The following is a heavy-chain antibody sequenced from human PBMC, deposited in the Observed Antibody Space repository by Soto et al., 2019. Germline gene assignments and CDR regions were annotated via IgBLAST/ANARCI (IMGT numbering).Heavy chain of an antibody. D-gene: IGHD6-13*01. CDR3: ATLTADWYYYGMDV. CDR2: ISGSGGST. J-gene: IGHJ6*02. Sequence: LRLSCAASGFTFSSYAMSWVRQAPGKGLEWVSAISGSGGSTYYADSVKGRFTISRDNSKNTLYLQMNSLRAEDTAVYYCATLTADWYYYGMDVWGQGTTVTVPS. V-gene: IGHV3-23*01. CDR1: GFTFSSYA.